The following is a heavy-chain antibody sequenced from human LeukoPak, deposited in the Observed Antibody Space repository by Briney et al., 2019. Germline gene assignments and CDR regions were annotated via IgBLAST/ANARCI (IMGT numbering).Heavy chain of an antibody. D-gene: IGHD3-10*01. J-gene: IGHJ4*02. CDR1: GYTFTSYD. V-gene: IGHV1-8*03. CDR3: ARALRGGSGRRHLYYFDY. CDR2: MNPNSGNT. Sequence: ASVEVSCKASGYTFTSYDINWVRQATGQGLEWMGWMNPNSGNTGYAQKFQGRVTITRNTSISTAYMELSSLRSEDTAVYYCARALRGGSGRRHLYYFDYWGQGTLVTVSS.